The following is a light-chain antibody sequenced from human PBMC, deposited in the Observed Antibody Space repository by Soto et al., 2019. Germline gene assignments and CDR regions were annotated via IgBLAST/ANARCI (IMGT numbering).Light chain of an antibody. CDR1: QSVSSSY. J-gene: IGKJ1*01. V-gene: IGKV3-20*01. Sequence: EIVLTQSPGTLSLSPGERATLSCRASQSVSSSYLAWYQQKPGQAPSLLIYGASSSATGIPDRFSGSGSGTDFTLTSIRLEPDEVSLYYCQKYGSSKWTFGQGTKVEIK. CDR2: GAS. CDR3: QKYGSSKWT.